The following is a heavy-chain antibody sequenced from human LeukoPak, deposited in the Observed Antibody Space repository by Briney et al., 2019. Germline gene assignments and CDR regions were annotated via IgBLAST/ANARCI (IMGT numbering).Heavy chain of an antibody. CDR3: ARDWRVGGRPGYMDV. Sequence: PSETLSLTCTVSGGSISNKYWSWIRQPPGKGLEWVGYIYYSGNTNYNPSLKSRVTILVATSKNQVSLKLSSVTAADTAVYFCARDWRVGGRPGYMDVWGKGTTVTVSS. CDR2: IYYSGNT. V-gene: IGHV4-59*01. D-gene: IGHD6-6*01. CDR1: GGSISNKY. J-gene: IGHJ6*03.